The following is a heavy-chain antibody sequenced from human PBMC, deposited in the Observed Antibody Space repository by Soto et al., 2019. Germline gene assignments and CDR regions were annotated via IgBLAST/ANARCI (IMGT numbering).Heavy chain of an antibody. CDR3: ARESGRHSVAADY. J-gene: IGHJ4*02. Sequence: QVQLQESGPGLVKPSQTLSLTCTVSGGSISSGGYYWSWIRQHPGKGLEWIGYIYYSGSTYYNPSLQSRVTISVDTSKNQCSLKLSSVTAADTAVYYCARESGRHSVAADYWGQGTLVTVSS. CDR2: IYYSGST. D-gene: IGHD6-19*01. CDR1: GGSISSGGYY. V-gene: IGHV4-31*03.